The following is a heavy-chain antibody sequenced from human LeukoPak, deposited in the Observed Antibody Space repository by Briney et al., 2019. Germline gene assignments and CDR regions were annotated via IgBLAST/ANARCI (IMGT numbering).Heavy chain of an antibody. D-gene: IGHD4-17*01. J-gene: IGHJ5*02. CDR3: AKEPRRASAVTWFHP. CDR2: ISGSGGST. V-gene: IGHV3-23*01. Sequence: GGSLRLSCAASGFTFSSYAMSWVRQAPGKGLEWVSAISGSGGSTYYADSVKGRFTISRDNSKNTPYLQMNSLRAEDTAVYYCAKEPRRASAVTWFHPWGQGTLVTVSS. CDR1: GFTFSSYA.